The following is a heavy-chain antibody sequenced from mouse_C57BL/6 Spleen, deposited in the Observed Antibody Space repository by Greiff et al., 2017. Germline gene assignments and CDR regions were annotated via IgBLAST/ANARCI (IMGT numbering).Heavy chain of an antibody. CDR1: GYTFTSYW. Sequence: QVQLQQPGAELVMPGASVKLSCKASGYTFTSYWMHWVKQRPGQGLEWIGEIDPSDSYTNYNKKFKGKSTLTVDKSSSTAYMQLSSLTSEDSAVYYCARSLYDGYVGWGQGTTLTVSS. D-gene: IGHD2-3*01. J-gene: IGHJ2*01. CDR2: IDPSDSYT. V-gene: IGHV1-69*01. CDR3: ARSLYDGYVG.